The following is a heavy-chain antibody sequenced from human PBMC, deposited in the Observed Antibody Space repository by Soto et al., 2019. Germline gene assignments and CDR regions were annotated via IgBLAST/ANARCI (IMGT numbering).Heavy chain of an antibody. D-gene: IGHD6-6*01. CDR2: IKQDGSEK. Sequence: EVQLVESGGGLVQPGGSLRLSCAASGFTFSSYWMSWVRQAPGKGLEWVANIKQDGSEKYYVDSVKGRFTISRDNAKNLLYLTMNRLRAEDTAVYYCARDRSIAARGYYYYGMDVWGQGTTVTVSS. J-gene: IGHJ6*02. CDR1: GFTFSSYW. V-gene: IGHV3-7*05. CDR3: ARDRSIAARGYYYYGMDV.